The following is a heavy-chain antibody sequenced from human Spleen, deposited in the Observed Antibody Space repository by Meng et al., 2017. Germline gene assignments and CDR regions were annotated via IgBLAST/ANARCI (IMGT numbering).Heavy chain of an antibody. V-gene: IGHV4-4*02. Sequence: QVQLQESGTGLVKPSGTLSLTCAVSGGSISNSYWWSWDRQPPGQGLEWIGEIYHSGSTNYNPSLKSRVTISVDKSKNQFSLNLSSVTAADTAVYYCARWDRSGSYQVYWGQGTLVTVSS. D-gene: IGHD1-26*01. J-gene: IGHJ4*02. CDR3: ARWDRSGSYQVY. CDR2: IYHSGST. CDR1: GGSISNSYW.